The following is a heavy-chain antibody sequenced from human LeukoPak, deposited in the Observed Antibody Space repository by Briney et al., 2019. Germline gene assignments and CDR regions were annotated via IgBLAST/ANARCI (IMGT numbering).Heavy chain of an antibody. V-gene: IGHV4-34*01. J-gene: IGHJ6*03. D-gene: IGHD5-24*01. CDR2: INHSGST. CDR1: GGSFSGYY. CDR3: ASGEMATITAYYMDV. Sequence: PSETLSLTCAVYGGSFSGYYWSWIRQPPGKGLEWIGEINHSGSTNYNPSLKSRVTISVDTSKNQSSLKLSSVTAADTAVYYCASGEMATITAYYMDVWGKGTTVTISS.